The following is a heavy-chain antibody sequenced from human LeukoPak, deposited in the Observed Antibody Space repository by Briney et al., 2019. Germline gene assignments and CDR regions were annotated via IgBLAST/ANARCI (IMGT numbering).Heavy chain of an antibody. CDR2: ISSSSSYI. V-gene: IGHV3-21*01. Sequence: GESPRLSCAASGFTFSSYAMNWVRQAPGKGLEWVSSISSSSSYIYYADSVKGRFTISRDNAKNSLYLQMNSLRAEDTAVYYCAREHPSTVPGRKNYGMDVWGQGTTVTVSS. CDR1: GFTFSSYA. D-gene: IGHD6-19*01. CDR3: AREHPSTVPGRKNYGMDV. J-gene: IGHJ6*02.